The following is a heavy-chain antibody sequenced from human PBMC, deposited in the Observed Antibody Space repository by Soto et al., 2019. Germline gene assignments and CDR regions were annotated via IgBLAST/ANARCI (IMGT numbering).Heavy chain of an antibody. V-gene: IGHV2-5*02. CDR2: IYWDYDK. J-gene: IGHJ4*02. Sequence: QITLNESGPTLVKPTQTLTLTCTFSGFSLTTSGVGVGWIRQSPGKAPEWLALIYWDYDKRYSPSLKRRLTLTKDTSKNQVVLTMANLDPADTATYYCAHRVLRTVFGLVTTTAIYFDFWGQGTPVAVSS. D-gene: IGHD3-3*01. CDR3: AHRVLRTVFGLVTTTAIYFDF. CDR1: GFSLTTSGVG.